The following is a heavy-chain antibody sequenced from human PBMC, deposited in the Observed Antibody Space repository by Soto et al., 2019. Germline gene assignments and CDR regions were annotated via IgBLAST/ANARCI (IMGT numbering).Heavy chain of an antibody. CDR3: ARDADILTGSDAFDI. V-gene: IGHV3-11*05. CDR1: GFTFSDYY. CDR2: ISSGGIYT. D-gene: IGHD3-9*01. Sequence: QVQLVESGGGLVKPGGSLRLSCAASGFTFSDYYMSWIRQAPGKGLEWVSYISSGGIYTNYADSVKGRFTISRDNAKNSLYLQMDSMRAEDTAVYYCARDADILTGSDAFDIWGQGTMVTVSS. J-gene: IGHJ3*02.